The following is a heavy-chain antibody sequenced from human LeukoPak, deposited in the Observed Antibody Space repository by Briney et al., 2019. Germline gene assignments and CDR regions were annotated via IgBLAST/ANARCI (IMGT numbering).Heavy chain of an antibody. V-gene: IGHV3-23*01. CDR2: ISGSGGRT. CDR3: AQRSRELLT. J-gene: IGHJ5*02. D-gene: IGHD1-26*01. CDR1: GFTFSSYV. Sequence: PGGSLRLSCAASGFTFSSYVMSWVRQAPGKGLEWVSAISGSGGRTYYADSVKGRFAISRDNSKNTLFLQMNSLRAEDTAIYYRAQRSRELLTWGQGTLVTVSS.